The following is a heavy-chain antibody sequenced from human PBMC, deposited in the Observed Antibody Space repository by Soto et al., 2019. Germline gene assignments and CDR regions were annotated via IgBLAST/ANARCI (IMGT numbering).Heavy chain of an antibody. CDR2: INAGNGNT. CDR3: ARAVAGPADFDY. J-gene: IGHJ4*02. CDR1: GYTFTVYA. V-gene: IGHV1-3*05. D-gene: IGHD5-12*01. Sequence: QVQLVQSGAEEKKPGASVKVSCKASGYTFTVYAIHWVRQAPGQRLEWMGWINAGNGNTKYSQKLQGRVTITGDTSASTAYMELSTLRSEDTAVYYCARAVAGPADFDYWGQGTLVTVSS.